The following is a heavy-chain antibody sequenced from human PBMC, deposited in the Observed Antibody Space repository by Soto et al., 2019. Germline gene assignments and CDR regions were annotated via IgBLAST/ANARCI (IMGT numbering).Heavy chain of an antibody. CDR1: GFTFSSYA. Sequence: GGSLRLSCAASGFTFSSYAMSWVRQAPGKGLEWVSNISGSGSTTYYADSVKGRFTISRDNAKNSLYLQMNSLRAEDTAVYYCASVSCSGGSCDYWGQGTLVTVSS. J-gene: IGHJ4*02. D-gene: IGHD2-15*01. CDR3: ASVSCSGGSCDY. V-gene: IGHV3-48*04. CDR2: ISGSGSTT.